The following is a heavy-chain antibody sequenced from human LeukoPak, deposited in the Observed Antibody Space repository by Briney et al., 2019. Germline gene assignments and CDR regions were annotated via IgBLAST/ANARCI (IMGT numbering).Heavy chain of an antibody. CDR3: ARAAGSGSYYREDIDY. CDR1: GFTFCSYS. CDR2: IWYDGSNK. J-gene: IGHJ4*02. D-gene: IGHD3-10*01. V-gene: IGHV3-33*01. Sequence: PGGSLRLSCAASGFTFCSYSMHWVPQAPGKGLGWVSVIWYDGSNKYYADSVKGRFTIYRDNSKNTLYLQMNSLRAEDTAVYYCARAAGSGSYYREDIDYWGQGTLVTVSS.